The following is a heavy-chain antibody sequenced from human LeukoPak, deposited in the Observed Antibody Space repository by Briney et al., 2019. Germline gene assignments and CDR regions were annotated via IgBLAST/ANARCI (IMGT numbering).Heavy chain of an antibody. D-gene: IGHD6-13*01. CDR2: IYYNTTI. Sequence: PSETLSLTCTVSGASISRYFWSWIRQPPGKGLEWIGSIYYNTTINYNPSLKSRVTISVDTSKNRFSLRLSSVTAADTAVYYCARGGASSRWLDSWGPATLLTVSS. CDR3: ARGGASSRWLDS. J-gene: IGHJ5*01. V-gene: IGHV4-59*01. CDR1: GASISRYF.